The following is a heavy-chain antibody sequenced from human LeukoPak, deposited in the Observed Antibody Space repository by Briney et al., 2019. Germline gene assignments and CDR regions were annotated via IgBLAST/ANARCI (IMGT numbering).Heavy chain of an antibody. J-gene: IGHJ4*02. CDR1: GYTFAGYY. CDR2: INPDSGGT. D-gene: IGHD5-12*01. V-gene: IGHV1-2*02. CDR3: ARAPGSGYAFDS. Sequence: ASVKVSCKASGYTFAGYYIHWVRQAPGQGLEWMGWINPDSGGTKSAQKFQGRVPMTRDTSINTAYMELSRLASDDTAVYYCARAPGSGYAFDSWGQGTQVTVSS.